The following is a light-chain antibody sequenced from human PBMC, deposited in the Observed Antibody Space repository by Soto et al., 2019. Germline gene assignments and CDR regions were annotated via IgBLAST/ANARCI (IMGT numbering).Light chain of an antibody. V-gene: IGLV2-14*01. Sequence: SVVTQAASVSGSPWEAIALSFTGTSSDVGGYNYVSWFQQHPGKARKLMVYDVSNRPSGVSDRFSGSKSGNTASLTISGLQAEDEADYYCSSYTSSSTYVFGTGTKVTVL. CDR1: SSDVGGYNY. CDR3: SSYTSSSTYV. CDR2: DVS. J-gene: IGLJ1*01.